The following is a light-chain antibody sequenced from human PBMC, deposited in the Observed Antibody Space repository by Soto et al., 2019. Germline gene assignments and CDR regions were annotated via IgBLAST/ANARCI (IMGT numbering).Light chain of an antibody. CDR2: AAS. J-gene: IGKJ5*01. Sequence: DIQMTQSPSSVSASVGDRFTISCQASQGISRSLAWCQQKPGKAPKLLIYAASSLQSGVPSRFSGSGFGTDFTLTISSLQPEDSAIYYCQQADTFPITFGQGTRLEIK. V-gene: IGKV1D-12*01. CDR1: QGISRS. CDR3: QQADTFPIT.